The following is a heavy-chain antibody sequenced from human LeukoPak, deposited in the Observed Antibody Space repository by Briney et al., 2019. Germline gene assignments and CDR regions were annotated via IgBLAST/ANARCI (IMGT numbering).Heavy chain of an antibody. CDR3: ARSSIAAPPDY. D-gene: IGHD6-6*01. CDR2: IYTTGST. CDR1: GGSISDYY. J-gene: IGHJ4*02. V-gene: IGHV4-4*07. Sequence: SETLSLTCTVSGGSISDYYWSWIRQPAGKGLEWIGRIYTTGSTDYNPSLKSRVTMSVDTSKNQFSLKLSSVTAADTAVYYCARSSIAAPPDYWGQGTLVTVSS.